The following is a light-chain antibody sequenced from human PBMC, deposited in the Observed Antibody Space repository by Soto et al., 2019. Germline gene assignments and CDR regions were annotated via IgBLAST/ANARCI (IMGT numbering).Light chain of an antibody. J-gene: IGKJ2*01. Sequence: DIQMTQFPSTLSASVGDRVTITCRASQTTITWLAWYQQKPGTAPKLLIYDASSLEGGVPSRFSASGSGTEFTLTISSLQPDDLATYYCQQYISYPYTFGQGTKVEIK. CDR3: QQYISYPYT. CDR2: DAS. CDR1: QTTITW. V-gene: IGKV1-5*01.